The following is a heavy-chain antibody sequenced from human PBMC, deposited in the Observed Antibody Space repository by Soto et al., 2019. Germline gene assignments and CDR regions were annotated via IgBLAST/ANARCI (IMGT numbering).Heavy chain of an antibody. CDR1: GFTFSSYS. D-gene: IGHD6-13*01. J-gene: IGHJ6*02. CDR2: ISSSSSYI. V-gene: IGHV3-21*01. CDR3: ARDNGSSWHYYYYYYGMDV. Sequence: EVQLVESGGGLVKPGGSLRLSCAASGFTFSSYSMNWVHQAPGKGLEWVSSISSSSSYIYYADSVKGRFTISRDNAKNSLYLQMNSLRAEDTAVYYCARDNGSSWHYYYYYYGMDVWGQGTTVTVSS.